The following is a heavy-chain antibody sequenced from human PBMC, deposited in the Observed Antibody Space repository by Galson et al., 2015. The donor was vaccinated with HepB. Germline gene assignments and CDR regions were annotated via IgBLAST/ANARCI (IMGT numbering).Heavy chain of an antibody. V-gene: IGHV3-30*18. Sequence: SLRLSCAASGFTFSSYGMHWVRQAPGKGLEWVAVISYDGSNKYYADSVKGRFTISRDNSKNTLYLQMNSLRAEDTAVYYCAKDYDILTGVDYWGQGTLVTVSS. CDR2: ISYDGSNK. CDR3: AKDYDILTGVDY. CDR1: GFTFSSYG. J-gene: IGHJ4*02. D-gene: IGHD3-9*01.